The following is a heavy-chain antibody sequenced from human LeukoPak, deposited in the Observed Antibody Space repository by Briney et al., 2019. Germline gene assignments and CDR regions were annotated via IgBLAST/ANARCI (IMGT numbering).Heavy chain of an antibody. CDR1: GYTFTDYY. V-gene: IGHV1-18*04. D-gene: IGHD2-2*01. CDR2: ISGYNGKI. J-gene: IGHJ3*01. CDR3: ARRFCSSVSCYDDDAFDV. Sequence: ASVKVSCKASGYTFTDYYMHWVRQAPGQGLEWMGWISGYNGKINYAQKFQGRVTMTTDTSTSTAYLELRSLTSEDTAVYYCARRFCSSVSCYDDDAFDVWGRGTLVTVSS.